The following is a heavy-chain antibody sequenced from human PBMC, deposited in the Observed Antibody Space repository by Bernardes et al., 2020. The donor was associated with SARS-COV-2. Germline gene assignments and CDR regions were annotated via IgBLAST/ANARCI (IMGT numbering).Heavy chain of an antibody. Sequence: ETLSLTCTVSGGSISSSYWSWTRQPPGKGLEWIGYVYHIGSTSYNPSLKSRVTISRDTSNTQFSLKLRSVTAADTALYYCARDPGLFFTGSFDSWGQGTLVTVSS. CDR3: ARDPGLFFTGSFDS. V-gene: IGHV4-59*01. J-gene: IGHJ4*02. CDR1: GGSISSSY. CDR2: VYHIGST.